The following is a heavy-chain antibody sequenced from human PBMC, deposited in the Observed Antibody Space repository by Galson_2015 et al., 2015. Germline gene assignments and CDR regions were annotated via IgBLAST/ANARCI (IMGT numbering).Heavy chain of an antibody. CDR2: IKQDGGEK. D-gene: IGHD4-17*01. CDR3: ASHDYGDYASFDY. V-gene: IGHV3-7*03. J-gene: IGHJ4*02. Sequence: SLRLSCAASGFTFSNYWMSWVRQAPGKGLEWVANIKQDGGEKYYVDSVKGRFTISRDNAKNSLYLQMNSLRAEDTAVCYCASHDYGDYASFDYWGQGTLVTVSS. CDR1: GFTFSNYW.